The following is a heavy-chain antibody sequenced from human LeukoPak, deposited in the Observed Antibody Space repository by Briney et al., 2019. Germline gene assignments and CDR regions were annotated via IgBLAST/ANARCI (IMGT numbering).Heavy chain of an antibody. V-gene: IGHV3-21*01. Sequence: GGSLRLSCAASGFTFSSYIMNWVRQAPGKGLEWVSSISSSSSYIYYADSVKGRFTISRDNAKNSLYLQMNSLRAEDTAVYYCARDKAAVAGPIDYWGQGTLVTVSS. CDR2: ISSSSSYI. CDR3: ARDKAAVAGPIDY. CDR1: GFTFSSYI. J-gene: IGHJ4*02. D-gene: IGHD6-19*01.